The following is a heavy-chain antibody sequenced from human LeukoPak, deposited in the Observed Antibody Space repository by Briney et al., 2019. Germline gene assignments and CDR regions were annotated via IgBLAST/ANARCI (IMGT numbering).Heavy chain of an antibody. CDR2: ISAYNGNT. CDR3: AIPDTAMANDAFDI. Sequence: ASVKVSCKASGYTFTSYGISWVRQAPGQGLEWMGWISAYNGNTNYAQKLQGRVTITADKSTSTAYMELSRLGSDDTAVYYCAIPDTAMANDAFDIWGQGTMVTVSS. CDR1: GYTFTSYG. D-gene: IGHD5-18*01. J-gene: IGHJ3*02. V-gene: IGHV1-18*01.